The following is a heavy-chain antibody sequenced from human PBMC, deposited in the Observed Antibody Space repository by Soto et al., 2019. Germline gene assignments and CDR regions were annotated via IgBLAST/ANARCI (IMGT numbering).Heavy chain of an antibody. CDR2: IIPIFGTA. J-gene: IGHJ6*02. D-gene: IGHD2-2*01. Sequence: SVKVSCKASGGTFSSYAISWVRQAPGQGLEWMGGIIPIFGTANYAQKFQGRVTITADESTSTAYMELSSLRSEDTAVYYCASDIVVVPAAPPGMDVWGQGTTVTVSS. CDR3: ASDIVVVPAAPPGMDV. CDR1: GGTFSSYA. V-gene: IGHV1-69*13.